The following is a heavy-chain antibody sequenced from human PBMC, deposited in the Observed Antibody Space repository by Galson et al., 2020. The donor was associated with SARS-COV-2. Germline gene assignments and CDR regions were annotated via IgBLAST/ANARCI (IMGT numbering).Heavy chain of an antibody. J-gene: IGHJ5*02. V-gene: IGHV4-59*12. CDR3: ARGPMTLVRGMAVMYTWFDP. CDR2: VYYTWSS. D-gene: IGHD3-10*01. Sequence: ASETLSLTCSVSGGSMDDYYWSWIRQPPGKGLEWIGYVYYTWSSNYNPSLSSRVTISVDTSKKEFSLELRSVTAADTAVYYCARGPMTLVRGMAVMYTWFDPWGQGILVSVSS. CDR1: GGSMDDYY.